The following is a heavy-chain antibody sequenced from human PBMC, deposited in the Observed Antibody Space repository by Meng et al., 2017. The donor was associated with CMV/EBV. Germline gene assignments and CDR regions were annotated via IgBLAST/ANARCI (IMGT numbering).Heavy chain of an antibody. D-gene: IGHD2-2*01. J-gene: IGHJ4*02. V-gene: IGHV3-7*01. CDR1: GFTFSSYW. CDR2: IKQDGGEK. Sequence: GESLKISCAASGFTFSSYWMSWVRQAPGKGLEWVANIKQDGGEKYYMDSVKGRFTISRDNAKNSLYLQMNSLRAEDTAVYYCAREPLRSIVVVPAATDVWFDYWGQGTLVTVSS. CDR3: AREPLRSIVVVPAATDVWFDY.